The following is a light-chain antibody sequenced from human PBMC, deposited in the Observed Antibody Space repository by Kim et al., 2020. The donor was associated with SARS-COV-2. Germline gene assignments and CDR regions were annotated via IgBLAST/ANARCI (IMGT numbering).Light chain of an antibody. CDR2: VAS. J-gene: IGKJ1*01. Sequence: DIQMTQSPSSLSASVGDRVTITCRASQSISTNLNWYQQKPGKAPKVLIYVASSLQSGVPSRFSGTGSGTDFTLTITSLQPEDFATYYCLHTCTPPWTFGQGTRVEIK. CDR1: QSISTN. CDR3: LHTCTPPWT. V-gene: IGKV1-39*01.